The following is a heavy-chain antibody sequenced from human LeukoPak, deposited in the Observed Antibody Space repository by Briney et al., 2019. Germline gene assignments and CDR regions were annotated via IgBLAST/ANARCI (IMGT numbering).Heavy chain of an antibody. V-gene: IGHV1-69*13. J-gene: IGHJ3*02. CDR2: IIPIFGTA. Sequence: SVNVSCKASGGTFSRYAISWVRQAPGQGLEWMGGIIPIFGTANYAQKFQGRVTITADESTSTAYMELSSLRSEDTAVYYCARDHPAGADAFDIWGQGTMVTVSS. CDR3: ARDHPAGADAFDI. CDR1: GGTFSRYA. D-gene: IGHD3-10*01.